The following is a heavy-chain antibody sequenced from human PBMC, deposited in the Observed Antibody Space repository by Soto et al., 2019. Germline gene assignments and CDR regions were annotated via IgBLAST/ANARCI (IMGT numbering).Heavy chain of an antibody. J-gene: IGHJ6*02. CDR1: GGTFSSYA. CDR3: ARDKDSSSSYYYYGMDV. Sequence: QVQLVQSGAEVKKPGSSVKVSCKASGGTFSSYAISWVRQAPGQGLEWMGGIIPIFGTANYSQKFQGRVTITADESTSTAYMELSSLRSEDTAVYYCARDKDSSSSYYYYGMDVWGQGTTVTVSS. D-gene: IGHD6-6*01. CDR2: IIPIFGTA. V-gene: IGHV1-69*01.